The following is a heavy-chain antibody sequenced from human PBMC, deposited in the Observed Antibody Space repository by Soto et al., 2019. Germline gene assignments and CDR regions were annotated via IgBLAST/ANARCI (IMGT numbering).Heavy chain of an antibody. CDR2: IYYSGAT. Sequence: SETLSLTCNVSRASIIGNYWSWLRQPPGKGLAWIGYIYYSGATNYNPSLESRVTISVDTPKSQFSLKLTSVTPADTAVYYCAKAGSYSGYSGRVDYWGQGILVTVSS. J-gene: IGHJ4*02. D-gene: IGHD5-12*01. V-gene: IGHV4-59*01. CDR3: AKAGSYSGYSGRVDY. CDR1: RASIIGNY.